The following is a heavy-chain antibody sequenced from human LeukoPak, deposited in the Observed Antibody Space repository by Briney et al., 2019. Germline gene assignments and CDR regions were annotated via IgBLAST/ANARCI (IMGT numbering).Heavy chain of an antibody. J-gene: IGHJ4*02. V-gene: IGHV3-7*01. D-gene: IGHD4-23*01. CDR1: GFTFTTYW. CDR3: VRAIGSNTL. CDR2: INQDGSEK. Sequence: GGSLRLSCAASGFTFTTYWMSWFRQAPGKVLEWVANINQDGSEKYYVDSVKGRFTISRDNAKNSLYLQMNSLRAEDTAVYFCVRAIGSNTLWGQGTLVTVSS.